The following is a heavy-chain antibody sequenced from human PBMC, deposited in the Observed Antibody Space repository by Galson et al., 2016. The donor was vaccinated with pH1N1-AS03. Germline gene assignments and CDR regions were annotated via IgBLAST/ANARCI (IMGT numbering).Heavy chain of an antibody. CDR3: ARDGPPQGISVAGSFDF. V-gene: IGHV3-30*04. CDR2: ISYDGSEK. CDR1: GFSFGDFA. D-gene: IGHD6-19*01. Sequence: SLRLSCAASGFSFGDFALHWVRQAPGKGLEWVAFISYDGSEKYYADSVQGRVTISRDNAQNLLYLQMNSLRDEDTAVYYCARDGPPQGISVAGSFDFWGQGTLVTVSP. J-gene: IGHJ4*02.